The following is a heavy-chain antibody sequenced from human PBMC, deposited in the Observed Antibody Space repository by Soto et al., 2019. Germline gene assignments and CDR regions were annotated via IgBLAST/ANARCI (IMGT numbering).Heavy chain of an antibody. CDR2: IYYSGST. D-gene: IGHD3-10*01. CDR1: GGSISSGGYY. CDR3: ARADVAGLTSAFDI. V-gene: IGHV4-31*03. Sequence: TLSLTCTVSGGSISSGGYYWSWIRQHPGKGLEWIGYIYYSGSTYYNPSLKSRVTISVDTSKNQFSLKLSSVTAADTAVYYCARADVAGLTSAFDIWGQGTLVTVSS. J-gene: IGHJ3*02.